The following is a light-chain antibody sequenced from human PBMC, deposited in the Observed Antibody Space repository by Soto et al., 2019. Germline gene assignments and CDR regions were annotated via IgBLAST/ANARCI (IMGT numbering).Light chain of an antibody. CDR3: QQYNSR. CDR1: QSISSW. J-gene: IGKJ1*01. V-gene: IGKV1-5*03. Sequence: DIQMTQSPSTLSASVGDRVTITCRASQSISSWLAWYQQKPGKAPKLLIYKASSLESGVPSRFSGSGSGTEFTLTISSLQPDDFATYYCQQYNSRFGQGTKVENK. CDR2: KAS.